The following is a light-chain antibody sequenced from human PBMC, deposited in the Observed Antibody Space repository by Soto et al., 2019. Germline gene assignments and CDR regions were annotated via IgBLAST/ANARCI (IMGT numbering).Light chain of an antibody. CDR2: GAS. CDR1: QSVPDNY. Sequence: EIVFTQSPGTLSLSPGERAILSCRASQSVPDNYLAWYQQRPGQAPKLLIYGASNRVTGIPHRFSGSGSGTDFTLTVSSLESEDFAVYYCQHYGDSPPFTFSPGTKVDIK. V-gene: IGKV3-20*01. J-gene: IGKJ3*01. CDR3: QHYGDSPPFT.